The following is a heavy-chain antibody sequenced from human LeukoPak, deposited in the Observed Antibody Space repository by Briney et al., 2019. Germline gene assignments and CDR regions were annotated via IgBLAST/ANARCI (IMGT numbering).Heavy chain of an antibody. CDR3: ARRGLKSSSWYDPEVGFDY. CDR2: INHSGST. D-gene: IGHD6-13*01. J-gene: IGHJ4*02. V-gene: IGHV4-34*01. CDR1: GGSFSGYY. Sequence: SETLSLTCAVYGGSFSGYYWSWIRQPPGKGLEWIGEINHSGSTNYNPSLKSRVTISVDTSKNQFSLKLSSVTAADTAVYYCARRGLKSSSWYDPEVGFDYWGQGTLVTVSS.